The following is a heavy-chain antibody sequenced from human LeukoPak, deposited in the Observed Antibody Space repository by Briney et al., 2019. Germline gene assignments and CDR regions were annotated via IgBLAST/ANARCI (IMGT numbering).Heavy chain of an antibody. Sequence: SETLSLTCTVSGGSFTSYFWSWVRQPPGEGLEWIGYIYYSGSTNYNPSLKSRVTISVDTSKNQFSLKLSSVTAADTAVYYCARVVRYCSSTGCSFFDYWGQGTLVTVSS. D-gene: IGHD2-2*01. CDR1: GGSFTSYF. CDR2: IYYSGST. CDR3: ARVVRYCSSTGCSFFDY. J-gene: IGHJ4*02. V-gene: IGHV4-59*01.